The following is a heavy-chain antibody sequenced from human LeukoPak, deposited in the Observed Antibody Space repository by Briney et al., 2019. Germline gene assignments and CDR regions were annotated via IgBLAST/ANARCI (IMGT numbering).Heavy chain of an antibody. Sequence: PGGSLRLSCAASGFTFSSYAMSWVRQAPGKGLEWVSAIDGSGGSTYYADSVKGRFTISRDNSKNTLYLQMNSQRVEDTAVYYCAKDRHGDYVTYYMDVWGKGTTVTVSS. CDR3: AKDRHGDYVTYYMDV. V-gene: IGHV3-23*01. CDR1: GFTFSSYA. CDR2: IDGSGGST. J-gene: IGHJ6*03. D-gene: IGHD4-17*01.